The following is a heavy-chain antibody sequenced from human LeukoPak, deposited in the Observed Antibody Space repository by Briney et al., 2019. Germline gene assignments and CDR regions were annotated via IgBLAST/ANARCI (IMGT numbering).Heavy chain of an antibody. CDR3: ARAASEGSYYDFWSGYYRIQYYFDY. D-gene: IGHD3-3*01. J-gene: IGHJ4*02. Sequence: GGSLILSCAASGFPFSSYWMSWVRPAPGKGLEWVANIKQDGSEKYYVDSVKGRFTISRDNAKNSLYLQMNSLRAEDTAVYYCARAASEGSYYDFWSGYYRIQYYFDYWGQGTLVTVSS. CDR1: GFPFSSYW. V-gene: IGHV3-7*01. CDR2: IKQDGSEK.